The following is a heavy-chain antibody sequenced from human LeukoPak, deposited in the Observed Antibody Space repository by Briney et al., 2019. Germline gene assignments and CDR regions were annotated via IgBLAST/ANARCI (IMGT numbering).Heavy chain of an antibody. CDR2: IYYSGST. J-gene: IGHJ4*02. Sequence: KPSETLSPTCTVSGGSISSYYWSWIRQPPGKGLEWIGYIYYSGSTNYNPSFKSRVTISVDTSKNQFSPKLSSVTAADTAVYYCARERVLRYYYGSGSDLDYWGQGALVTVSS. V-gene: IGHV4-59*12. D-gene: IGHD3-10*01. CDR3: ARERVLRYYYGSGSDLDY. CDR1: GGSISSYY.